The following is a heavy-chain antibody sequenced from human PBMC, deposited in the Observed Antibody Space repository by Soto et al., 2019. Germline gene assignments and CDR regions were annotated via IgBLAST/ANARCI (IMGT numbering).Heavy chain of an antibody. Sequence: GESLKISCAASGFTFSSYWMSWVRQAPGKGLEWVANIKQDGSEKYYVDSVKGRFTISRDNAKNSLYLQMNSLRAEDTAVYYCARDLPMTGTYKGDIWFDPWGQGTLVTVSS. CDR1: GFTFSSYW. CDR2: IKQDGSEK. V-gene: IGHV3-7*01. D-gene: IGHD1-7*01. J-gene: IGHJ5*02. CDR3: ARDLPMTGTYKGDIWFDP.